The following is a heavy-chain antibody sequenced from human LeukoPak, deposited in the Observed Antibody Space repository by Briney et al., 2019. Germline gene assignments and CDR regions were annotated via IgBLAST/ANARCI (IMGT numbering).Heavy chain of an antibody. Sequence: PGGSLRLSCAASGFTFDDYGMSWVRQAPGKGLEWVSGINWNGGSTGYADSVKGRFTISRDNSKNTLYLQMNSLRAEDTAVYYCARDWCSGSSCFSWNWFDPWGQGTLVTVSS. V-gene: IGHV3-20*04. CDR2: INWNGGST. CDR3: ARDWCSGSSCFSWNWFDP. CDR1: GFTFDDYG. J-gene: IGHJ5*02. D-gene: IGHD2-15*01.